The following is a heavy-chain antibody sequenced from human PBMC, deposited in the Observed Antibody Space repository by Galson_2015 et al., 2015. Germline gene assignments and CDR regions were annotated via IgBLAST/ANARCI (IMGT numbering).Heavy chain of an antibody. CDR3: ARRHQVGATKHPATAGRKRDKYYFDY. Sequence: QSGAEVTKPGESLKISCTGSGSSFTSYWIGWVRQMPGKGLEWMGIIYPGDSDTRYSPSFQGQVTISADKSISTAYLQWSSLKASDTAMYYCARRHQVGATKHPATAGRKRDKYYFDYWGQGTLVTVSS. CDR2: IYPGDSDT. V-gene: IGHV5-51*01. D-gene: IGHD1-26*01. CDR1: GSSFTSYW. J-gene: IGHJ4*02.